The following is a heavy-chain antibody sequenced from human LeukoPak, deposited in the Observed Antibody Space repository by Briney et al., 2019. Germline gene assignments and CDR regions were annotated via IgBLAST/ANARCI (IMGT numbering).Heavy chain of an antibody. V-gene: IGHV4-59*01. Sequence: PSETLSLTCTVSSGSISSYYWRWIRQPPGKGLEWIGYIYYSGSTNYNPSLKSRVTISVDTSKNQFSLKLSSVTATDTAVYYCARGSVRGVPADWGQGTLVTVSS. CDR1: SGSISSYY. J-gene: IGHJ1*01. D-gene: IGHD2-2*01. CDR3: ARGSVRGVPAD. CDR2: IYYSGST.